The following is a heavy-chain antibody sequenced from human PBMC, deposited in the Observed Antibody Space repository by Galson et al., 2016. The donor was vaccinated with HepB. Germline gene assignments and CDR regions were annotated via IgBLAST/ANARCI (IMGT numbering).Heavy chain of an antibody. CDR1: GFTFSSYS. J-gene: IGHJ2*01. Sequence: SLRLSCAASGFTFSSYSMNWVRQAPGKGLEWVSSISSSSSYIYSADSVKGRFTISRDNAKNSLYPQMNSLRAEDTAVYYCASLFSAAVAGYWYFDLWGRGTLVTVSS. CDR2: ISSSSSYI. V-gene: IGHV3-21*01. D-gene: IGHD6-19*01. CDR3: ASLFSAAVAGYWYFDL.